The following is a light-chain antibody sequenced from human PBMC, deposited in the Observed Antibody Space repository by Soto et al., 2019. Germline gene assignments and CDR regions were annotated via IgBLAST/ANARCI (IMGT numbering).Light chain of an antibody. CDR2: DVT. Sequence: QSALAQPASVSGSPGQSITISCAGTNRDVGGYNYVSWYQQYPGKAPKLIIYDVTYRPSGVSNRFSGSKSGNTASLTISGLQAEDEADYYCSSYSSSSALDVIFGGGTKLTVL. V-gene: IGLV2-14*03. CDR1: NRDVGGYNY. J-gene: IGLJ2*01. CDR3: SSYSSSSALDVI.